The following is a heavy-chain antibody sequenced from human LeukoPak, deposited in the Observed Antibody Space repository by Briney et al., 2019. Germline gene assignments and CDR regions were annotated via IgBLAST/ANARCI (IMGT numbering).Heavy chain of an antibody. CDR2: ISAQHGQT. CDR1: GYSENFYG. CDR3: ARVGAAAVRAFDI. D-gene: IGHD6-13*01. J-gene: IGHJ3*02. Sequence: ASVKVSCKTSGYSENFYGITWVRQVAGQGLEWMGWISAQHGQTEYAPNSQDRVTMTTDTDTNTAYMELRSLRADDTAVYYCARVGAAAVRAFDIWGQGTMVTVSS. V-gene: IGHV1-18*01.